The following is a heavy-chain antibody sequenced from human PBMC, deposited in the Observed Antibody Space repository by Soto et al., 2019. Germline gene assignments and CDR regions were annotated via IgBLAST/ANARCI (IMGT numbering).Heavy chain of an antibody. D-gene: IGHD2-15*01. CDR3: AIGAVVAILFYY. Sequence: SETLSLTSTVSNDSIRRGTYYWAWIRQPPWRGLEWIGYIYHSGSTYYNPSLKSRVTISVDRSKNQFSLKLSSVTAADTAVYYCAIGAVVAILFYYWGQGXLVTVYS. CDR2: IYHSGST. J-gene: IGHJ4*02. CDR1: NDSIRRGTYY. V-gene: IGHV4-30-2*01.